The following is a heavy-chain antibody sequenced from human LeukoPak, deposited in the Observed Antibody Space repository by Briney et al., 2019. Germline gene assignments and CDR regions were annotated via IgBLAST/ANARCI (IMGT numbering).Heavy chain of an antibody. CDR3: ARGLLDYYYDSSGPFDY. J-gene: IGHJ4*02. D-gene: IGHD3-22*01. Sequence: ASVTVSFSPSGYTFTGSYMHWGRQAPGQGLGWMRWINPNSGGTDYAQKLQGRVTMTRDTTISTAYMELSKLRSDDTAVYYCARGLLDYYYDSSGPFDYWGQGTLVTVSS. CDR1: GYTFTGSY. V-gene: IGHV1-2*02. CDR2: INPNSGGT.